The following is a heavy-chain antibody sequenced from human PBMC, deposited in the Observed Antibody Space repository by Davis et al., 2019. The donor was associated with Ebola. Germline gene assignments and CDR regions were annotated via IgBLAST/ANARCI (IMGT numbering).Heavy chain of an antibody. CDR3: ARVSWYVRGVRPFDY. Sequence: PGGSLRLSCAASGFTFSSYWMSWVRQAPGKGLEWVANIKQDGSEKYYVDSVKGRFTISRDNSKNTLYLQMNSLRAEDTAVYYCARVSWYVRGVRPFDYWGQGTLVTVSS. D-gene: IGHD6-13*01. J-gene: IGHJ4*02. CDR1: GFTFSSYW. CDR2: IKQDGSEK. V-gene: IGHV3-7*01.